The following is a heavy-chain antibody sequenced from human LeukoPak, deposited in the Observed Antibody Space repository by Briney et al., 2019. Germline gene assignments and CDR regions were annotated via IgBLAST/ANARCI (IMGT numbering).Heavy chain of an antibody. CDR3: ARGGTINYCYYGMDV. D-gene: IGHD4/OR15-4a*01. J-gene: IGHJ6*04. CDR1: GFTFSSYA. V-gene: IGHV3-30*04. CDR2: ISYDGSNK. Sequence: PGRSLRLSCAASGFTFSSYAMHWVRQAPGKGLEWVAVISYDGSNKYYADSVKGRFTISRDNSKNTLYLQMNSLRAEDTAVYYCARGGTINYCYYGMDVWGKGTTVTVSS.